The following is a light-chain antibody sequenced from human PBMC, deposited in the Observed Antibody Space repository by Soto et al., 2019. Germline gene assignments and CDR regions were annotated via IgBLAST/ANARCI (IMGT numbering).Light chain of an antibody. CDR2: DAS. CDR1: QSISSW. CDR3: QQYNSYSSWM. V-gene: IGKV1-5*01. Sequence: DIQMTQSPSTLSASVGDRVTITCRASQSISSWLAWYQQKPGRAPKLLIYDASTLESGVPSRFSVSGSGTEFTLTISSLQTDDFATYYCQQYNSYSSWMFGQGTTGDIK. J-gene: IGKJ1*01.